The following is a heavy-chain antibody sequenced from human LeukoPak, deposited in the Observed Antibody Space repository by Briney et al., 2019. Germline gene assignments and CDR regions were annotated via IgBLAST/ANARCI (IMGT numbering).Heavy chain of an antibody. CDR1: GGSISSYY. CDR3: ARGNGSGSYPPFIYYYYMDV. Sequence: SETLSLTCTVSGGSISSYYWSWIRQPPGKGLEWIGYIYYSRSTNYNPSLKSRVTISVDTSKNQFSLKLSSVTAADTAVYYCARGNGSGSYPPFIYYYYMDVWGKGTTVTISS. D-gene: IGHD3-10*01. V-gene: IGHV4-59*01. J-gene: IGHJ6*03. CDR2: IYYSRST.